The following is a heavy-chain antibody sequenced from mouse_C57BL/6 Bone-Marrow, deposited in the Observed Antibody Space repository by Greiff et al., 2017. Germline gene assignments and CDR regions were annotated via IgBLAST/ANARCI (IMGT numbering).Heavy chain of an antibody. CDR2: ISNGGGST. Sequence: EVKLMESGGGLVQPGGSLKLSCAASGFTFSDYYMYWVRQTPEKRLEWVAYISNGGGSTYYQDTVKGRFTISRDNAKNTLYLQMSRLKSEDTAMYYCARRGIYYGNEDFDYWGQGTTLTVSS. V-gene: IGHV5-12*01. D-gene: IGHD2-1*01. CDR3: ARRGIYYGNEDFDY. J-gene: IGHJ2*01. CDR1: GFTFSDYY.